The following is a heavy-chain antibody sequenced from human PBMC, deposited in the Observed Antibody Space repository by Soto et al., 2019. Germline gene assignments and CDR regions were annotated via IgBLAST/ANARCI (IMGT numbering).Heavy chain of an antibody. CDR1: GGTFSSHF. CDR2: IIPMFVTV. D-gene: IGHD1-26*01. J-gene: IGHJ5*01. Sequence: QVLLVQSGDEVKKPASTVKVSCKASGGTFSSHFISWVRQAPGHGLEWMGGIIPMFVTVNYPRKFQDRITITADKLTSTIYITLNSLRFEDTALYYWARDVGPYQSGTYYWCASWGQGTLVTTSS. CDR3: ARDVGPYQSGTYYWCAS. V-gene: IGHV1-69*06.